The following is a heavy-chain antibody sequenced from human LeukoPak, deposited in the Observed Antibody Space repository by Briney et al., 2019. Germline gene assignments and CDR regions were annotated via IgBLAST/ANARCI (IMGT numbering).Heavy chain of an antibody. V-gene: IGHV3-23*01. CDR1: GFTFNIYA. CDR3: ARGGYSSSWYAGY. J-gene: IGHJ4*02. D-gene: IGHD6-13*01. CDR2: ISDSGVAT. Sequence: GGSLRLSCAASGFTFNIYAMSWVRQAPGKGLEWVSSISDSGVATYYADSVKGRFTISRDNSKNTPYLQMNSLRAEDTAVYYCARGGYSSSWYAGYWGQGTLVTVSS.